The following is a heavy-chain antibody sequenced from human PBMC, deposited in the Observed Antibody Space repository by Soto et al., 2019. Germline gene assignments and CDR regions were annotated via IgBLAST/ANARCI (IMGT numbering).Heavy chain of an antibody. D-gene: IGHD4-17*01. CDR2: IYYSGST. J-gene: IGHJ4*02. V-gene: IGHV4-31*03. Sequence: PSETLSLTCTVSGGSISSGGYYWSWIRQHPGKGLEWIGYIYYSGSTYYNPSLKSRVTISVDTSKNQFSLKLSSVTAADTAVYYCAREIYGDYVRGGFDYWGQGTLVTAPQ. CDR1: GGSISSGGYY. CDR3: AREIYGDYVRGGFDY.